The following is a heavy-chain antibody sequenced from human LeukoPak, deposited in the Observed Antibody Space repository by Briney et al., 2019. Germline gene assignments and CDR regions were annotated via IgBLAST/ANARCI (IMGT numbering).Heavy chain of an antibody. CDR2: ISWNSGII. CDR3: AKAKIAATGADAFDI. CDR1: GFTFDGYV. V-gene: IGHV3-9*01. D-gene: IGHD6-13*01. Sequence: GGSLRLSCAASGFTFDGYVMHWVRQAPGKGLEWVSGISWNSGIIGYADLVKGRFTISRDNAKNSLYLQMNSLRTEDTALYYCAKAKIAATGADAFDIWGQGTVVTVSS. J-gene: IGHJ3*02.